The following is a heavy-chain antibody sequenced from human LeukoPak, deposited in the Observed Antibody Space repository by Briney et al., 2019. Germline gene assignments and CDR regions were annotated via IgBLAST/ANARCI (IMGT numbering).Heavy chain of an antibody. CDR2: IYYSGRT. J-gene: IGHJ3*02. CDR1: GGSISSSNW. D-gene: IGHD3-3*01. Sequence: PSETLSLTCAVSGGSISSSNWWSWVRQSPGKGLEWIGEIYYSGRTNYNPSLKSRVTISVDKSKNQFSLKLSSVTAADTAVYYCARDLLETYDFWSGYYNHPHLYDAFDIWGQGTMVTVSS. V-gene: IGHV4-4*02. CDR3: ARDLLETYDFWSGYYNHPHLYDAFDI.